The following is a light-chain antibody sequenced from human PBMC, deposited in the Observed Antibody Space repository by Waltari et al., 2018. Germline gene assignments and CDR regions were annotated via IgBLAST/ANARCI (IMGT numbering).Light chain of an antibody. Sequence: DIQMTQSRSSLSASVRDRATTTCRASQGIRNYLAWYQQKPGKVPKLLIYAASTLQSGVPSRFSGSGSGTDFTLAISSLQPEDVATYYCQKYNSALGTFGGGTKVEIK. CDR1: QGIRNY. V-gene: IGKV1-27*01. J-gene: IGKJ4*01. CDR3: QKYNSALGT. CDR2: AAS.